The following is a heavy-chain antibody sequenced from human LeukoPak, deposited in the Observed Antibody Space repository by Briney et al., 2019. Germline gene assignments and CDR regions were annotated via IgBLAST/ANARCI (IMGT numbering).Heavy chain of an antibody. CDR3: AKALGAMVRGVRFDY. Sequence: GRSLRLSCAASGFTFDDYAMHWVRQAPGKGLEWVSGISWNSGSIGYADSVKGRFTISRDNAKNSLYLQMNSLRAEDTALYYCAKALGAMVRGVRFDYWGQGTLVTVSS. V-gene: IGHV3-9*01. J-gene: IGHJ4*02. CDR1: GFTFDDYA. CDR2: ISWNSGSI. D-gene: IGHD3-10*01.